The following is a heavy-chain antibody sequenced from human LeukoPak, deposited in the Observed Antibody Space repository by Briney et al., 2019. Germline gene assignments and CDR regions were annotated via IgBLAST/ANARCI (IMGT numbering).Heavy chain of an antibody. Sequence: SETLSLTCAVYGGSFSDYYWSWIRQPPGKGLEWIGEINHSGSTNYNPSLKSRVTISVDTSKNQFSLKLSSVTAADTAAYYCSRGVAPGYSSSWYYFDYWGQGTLATVSS. J-gene: IGHJ4*02. CDR1: GGSFSDYY. CDR3: SRGVAPGYSSSWYYFDY. D-gene: IGHD6-13*01. CDR2: INHSGST. V-gene: IGHV4-34*01.